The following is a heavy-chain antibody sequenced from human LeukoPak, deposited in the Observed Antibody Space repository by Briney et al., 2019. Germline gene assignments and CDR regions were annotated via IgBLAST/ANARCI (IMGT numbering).Heavy chain of an antibody. CDR2: IYYRGST. J-gene: IGHJ4*02. V-gene: IGHV4-59*01. D-gene: IGHD6-19*01. Sequence: SETLSLTCIVSGASLSGYYWSWIRQPPGKGLEWIGYIYYRGSTNYSPSLKSRVTISIDTSKNQFSLKLNSVTAADTAVYYCARGQWLVPEDWGQGTLVTVSS. CDR3: ARGQWLVPED. CDR1: GASLSGYY.